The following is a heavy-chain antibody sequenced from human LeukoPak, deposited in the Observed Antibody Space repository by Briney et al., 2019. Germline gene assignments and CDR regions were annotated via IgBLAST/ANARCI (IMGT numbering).Heavy chain of an antibody. CDR3: ARVSYYDSSGYYFLSYVDY. CDR1: GYTFTIYD. CDR2: MNPNSGNT. D-gene: IGHD3-22*01. Sequence: GASVKVSCKASGYTFTIYDINWVRQATGQGLEWMGWMNPNSGNTGYAQKFQGRVTMTRNTSISTAYMELNSLGAEDTAVYYCARVSYYDSSGYYFLSYVDYWGQGTLVTVSS. J-gene: IGHJ4*02. V-gene: IGHV1-8*01.